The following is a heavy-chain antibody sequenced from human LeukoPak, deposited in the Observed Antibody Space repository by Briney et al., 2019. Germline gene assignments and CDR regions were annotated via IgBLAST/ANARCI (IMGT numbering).Heavy chain of an antibody. CDR1: GASITSFY. V-gene: IGHV4-59*01. CDR2: IYYSGST. CDR3: ARDLLRYNWNDESHYFDY. D-gene: IGHD1-20*01. J-gene: IGHJ4*02. Sequence: SETLSLTCTVSGASITSFYWSWIRQPPGKGLEWIGYIYYSGSTKYNPSLKSRVTISVDTSKNQFSLKLSSVTAADTAVYYCARDLLRYNWNDESHYFDYWGQGTLVTVSS.